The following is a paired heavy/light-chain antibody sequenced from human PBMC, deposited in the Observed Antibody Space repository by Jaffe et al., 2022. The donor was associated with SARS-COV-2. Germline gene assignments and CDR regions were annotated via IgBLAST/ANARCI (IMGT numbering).Light chain of an antibody. CDR3: SSYTSSSTFPWV. Sequence: QSALTQPASVSGSPGQSITISCTGTSSDVGGYNYVSWYQQHPGKAPKLMIYDVSNRPSGVSNRFSGSKSGNTASLTISGLQAEDEADYYCSSYTSSSTFPWVFGGGTKLTVL. J-gene: IGLJ2*01. CDR1: SSDVGGYNY. CDR2: DVS. V-gene: IGLV2-14*01.
Heavy chain of an antibody. CDR2: IYPGDSDT. CDR1: GYSFTSYW. Sequence: EVQLVQSGAEVKKPGESLKISCKGSGYSFTSYWIGWVRQMPGKGLEWMGIIYPGDSDTRYSPSFQGQVTISADKSISTAYLQWSSLKASDTAMYYCARQAAPYDSSGYYLPLSPAGCDYWGQGTLVTVSS. V-gene: IGHV5-51*01. J-gene: IGHJ4*02. CDR3: ARQAAPYDSSGYYLPLSPAGCDY. D-gene: IGHD3-22*01.